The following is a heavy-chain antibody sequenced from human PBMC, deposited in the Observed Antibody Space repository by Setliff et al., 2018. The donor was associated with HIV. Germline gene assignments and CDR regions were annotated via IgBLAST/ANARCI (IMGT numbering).Heavy chain of an antibody. CDR2: IYYSGNT. D-gene: IGHD6-19*01. V-gene: IGHV4-59*01. Sequence: SETLSLTCTVSGGSISSYYWSWIRPPPGKGLEWIGYIYYSGNTNYNPSLKSRVTIAVDTSKNQFSLRLNSVTAADTAVYYCATVLMGYTSGWYMFDPWGQGTLVTVSS. CDR3: ATVLMGYTSGWYMFDP. J-gene: IGHJ5*02. CDR1: GGSISSYY.